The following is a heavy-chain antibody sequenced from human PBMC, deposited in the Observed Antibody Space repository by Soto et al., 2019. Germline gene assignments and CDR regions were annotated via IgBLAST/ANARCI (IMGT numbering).Heavy chain of an antibody. J-gene: IGHJ5*02. CDR3: AGQIYSGYHRFDP. Sequence: ASVKVSCKVSGFTSTNYGISWVRQAPGQGLEWMGWISAHDDNTYYAQKFQGRVTMTTDTSTSTAYMELRSLRSDDTAIYYCAGQIYSGYHRFDPRGHGTLVTVSS. D-gene: IGHD5-12*01. V-gene: IGHV1-18*01. CDR1: GFTSTNYG. CDR2: ISAHDDNT.